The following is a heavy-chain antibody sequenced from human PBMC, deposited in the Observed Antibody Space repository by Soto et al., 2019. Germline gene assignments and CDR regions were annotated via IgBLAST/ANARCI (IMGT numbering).Heavy chain of an antibody. CDR2: ISTSGGRT. Sequence: GGSLRLSCAASGFMFNTYALSWVRQAPGKGLEWVSGISTSGGRTYYADSVKGRFTISRDNAKNTLYLQMNSLRAEDTAVYYCARRRGGSGSYYNHPKDYWGQGTLVTVSS. D-gene: IGHD3-10*01. CDR3: ARRRGGSGSYYNHPKDY. V-gene: IGHV3-23*01. CDR1: GFMFNTYA. J-gene: IGHJ4*02.